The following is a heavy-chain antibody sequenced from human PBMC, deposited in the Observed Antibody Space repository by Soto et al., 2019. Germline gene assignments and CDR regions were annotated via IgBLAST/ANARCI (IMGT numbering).Heavy chain of an antibody. CDR1: GGSISSYY. V-gene: IGHV4-59*01. J-gene: IGHJ4*02. CDR3: TREVTSHCFDY. Sequence: SETLSLTCTVSGGSISSYYWSWIRQPPGKGLEWIGYIYYSGSTNYNPSLKSRVTISVDTSKNQFSLKLSSATAADTAVYYCTREVTSHCFDYRGQGTLVTVSS. CDR2: IYYSGST. D-gene: IGHD2-2*01.